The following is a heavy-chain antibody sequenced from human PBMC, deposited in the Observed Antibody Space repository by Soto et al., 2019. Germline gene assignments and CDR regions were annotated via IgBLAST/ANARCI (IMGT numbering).Heavy chain of an antibody. J-gene: IGHJ5*02. CDR1: GGSISSYY. Sequence: SETLSLTCTVSGGSISSYYWGWIRQPAGKGLEWIGRIYTSGSTNYNPSLKSQVTMTVDTSKNQFSLKLSSVTAADTAVYYCARDGFGYCTNGVCPYFDPWGQGTLVTVSS. CDR3: ARDGFGYCTNGVCPYFDP. V-gene: IGHV4-4*07. D-gene: IGHD2-8*01. CDR2: IYTSGST.